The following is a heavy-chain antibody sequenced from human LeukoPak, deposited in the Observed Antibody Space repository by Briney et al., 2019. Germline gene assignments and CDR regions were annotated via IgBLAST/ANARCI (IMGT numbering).Heavy chain of an antibody. CDR1: GFTFSSYA. CDR2: ISYDGSNK. V-gene: IGHV3-30*04. CDR3: ATLEIVVVPSWYFDL. D-gene: IGHD3-22*01. J-gene: IGHJ2*01. Sequence: GRSLRLSCAASGFTFSSYAMHWVRQAPGKGLEWVAVISYDGSNKYYADSVKGRFTISRDNSKNTLYLQMNSLRAEDTAVYYCATLEIVVVPSWYFDLWGRGTLATVSS.